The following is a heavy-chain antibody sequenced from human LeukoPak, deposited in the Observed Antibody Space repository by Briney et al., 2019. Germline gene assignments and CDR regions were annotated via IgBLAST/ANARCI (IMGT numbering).Heavy chain of an antibody. CDR1: GFTFSDYY. J-gene: IGHJ3*02. CDR3: ARDPRYYYDSSGYFNDAFDI. D-gene: IGHD3-22*01. Sequence: GGSLRLSCAASGFTFSDYYMSWIRQAPGKGLEWVSYISSSGSTIYYADSVKGGFTISRENARNSLYLQMNSLRAEETAVYYCARDPRYYYDSSGYFNDAFDIWGQGTMVTVSS. V-gene: IGHV3-11*01. CDR2: ISSSGSTI.